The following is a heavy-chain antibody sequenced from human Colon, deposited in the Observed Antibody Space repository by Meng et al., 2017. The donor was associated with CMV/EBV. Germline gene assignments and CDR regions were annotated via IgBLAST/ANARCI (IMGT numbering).Heavy chain of an antibody. CDR2: IKYDGSEK. V-gene: IGHV3-7*01. Sequence: ETLSLTCAASGFTFSSYWMSWVRQAPGKGLEWVANIKYDGSEKFYVDSVKGRFTISRDNAKNSLFLQMNSLRVDDTAVYYCGRNRVDLWGQGTLVTVSS. CDR3: GRNRVDL. CDR1: GFTFSSYW. J-gene: IGHJ5*02. D-gene: IGHD1-14*01.